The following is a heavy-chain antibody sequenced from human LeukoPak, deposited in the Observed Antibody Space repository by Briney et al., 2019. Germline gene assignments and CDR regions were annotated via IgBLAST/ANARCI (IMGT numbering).Heavy chain of an antibody. CDR1: GYTFTDYY. D-gene: IGHD2-21*01. CDR3: ATAGVLSMRAFDI. J-gene: IGHJ3*02. V-gene: IGHV1-69-2*01. CDR2: VDPEDGET. Sequence: GASVKVSCKASGYTFTDYYMHWVQQAPGKGLEWMGRVDPEDGETIYAEKFQGRVTITADTSTDTAYMELSSLRSEDTAVYYCATAGVLSMRAFDIWGQGTMVTVSS.